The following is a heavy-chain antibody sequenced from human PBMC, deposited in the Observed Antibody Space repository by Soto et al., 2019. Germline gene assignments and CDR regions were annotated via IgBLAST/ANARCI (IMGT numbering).Heavy chain of an antibody. V-gene: IGHV1-69*13. CDR2: IIPIFGTA. Sequence: SVKVSCKASGGTFSSYAISWVRQAPGQGLEWMGGIIPIFGTANYAQKFQGRVTITADESTSTAYMELSSLRSEDTAVYYCARDLDCSSTSCYSNYWGQGTLVTVSS. CDR1: GGTFSSYA. J-gene: IGHJ4*02. D-gene: IGHD2-2*01. CDR3: ARDLDCSSTSCYSNY.